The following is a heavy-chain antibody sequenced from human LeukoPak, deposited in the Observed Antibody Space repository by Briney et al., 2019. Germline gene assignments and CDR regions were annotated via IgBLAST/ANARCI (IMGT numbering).Heavy chain of an antibody. J-gene: IGHJ4*02. CDR3: ARAVVGATTGDY. D-gene: IGHD1-26*01. V-gene: IGHV3-7*01. Sequence: GGSLRLSCAASGFTFSSYWMSWVRQAPGKGLEWVANIKQAGSQTYYVASVNGRFTISRDTAKNSLYLQMNSLRAEDTAVYYCARAVVGATTGDYWGQGTLVTVSS. CDR2: IKQAGSQT. CDR1: GFTFSSYW.